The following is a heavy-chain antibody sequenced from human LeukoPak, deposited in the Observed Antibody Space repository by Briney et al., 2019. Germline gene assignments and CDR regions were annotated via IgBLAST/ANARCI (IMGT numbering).Heavy chain of an antibody. CDR3: AREGVAYYYYYYMDV. V-gene: IGHV3-21*01. J-gene: IGHJ6*03. Sequence: GGSPRLSCAASGFIFSRYSIDWVRQAPGKGLEWVSSISSSSIYIYYADSVKGRFTISRDNAKNSLFLQMNSLRAEDTAVYYCAREGVAYYYYYYMDVWGKGTTVTVSS. CDR1: GFIFSRYS. D-gene: IGHD3-16*01. CDR2: ISSSSIYI.